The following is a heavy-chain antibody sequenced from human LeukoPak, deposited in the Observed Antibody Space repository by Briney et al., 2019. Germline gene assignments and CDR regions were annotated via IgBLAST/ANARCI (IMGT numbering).Heavy chain of an antibody. D-gene: IGHD3-3*01. CDR1: VFPFSRYS. V-gene: IGHV3-48*01. CDR3: ARHRGIKTYYDFWSGYSPGNTY. Sequence: GGSLRLSCTTSVFPFSRYSMNWVRQAPGKGLEWVSYITSSGDTIYYADSVKGRFTISRDNAKNSVYLQMNSLRAEDTAVYYCARHRGIKTYYDFWSGYSPGNTYWGQGTLVTVPS. J-gene: IGHJ4*02. CDR2: ITSSGDTI.